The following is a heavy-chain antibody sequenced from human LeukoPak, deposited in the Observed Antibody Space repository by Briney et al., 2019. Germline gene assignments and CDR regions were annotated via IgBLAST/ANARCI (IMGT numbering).Heavy chain of an antibody. CDR3: AREGCSGTNCLYYFCYMDV. D-gene: IGHD2-2*01. Sequence: PSETLSLTCTVSGGSMSSHIYYWGWIRQPPGKGLEWIGSISHGGTAYYKPSLKSRVTISVDTSNNQFSLKLSSVTAADTAVYYCAREGCSGTNCLYYFCYMDVWGKGTTVTVSS. CDR2: ISHGGTA. CDR1: GGSMSSHIYY. J-gene: IGHJ6*03. V-gene: IGHV4-39*07.